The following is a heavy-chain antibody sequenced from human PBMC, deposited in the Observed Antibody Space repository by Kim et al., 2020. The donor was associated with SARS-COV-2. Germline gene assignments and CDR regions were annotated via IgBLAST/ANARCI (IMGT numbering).Heavy chain of an antibody. CDR2: IFYLGST. D-gene: IGHD6-13*01. V-gene: IGHV4-59*01. CDR3: ARSSSSWNNWFDP. CDR1: RGSINDYY. Sequence: SETLSLTCTVSRGSINDYYWSWIRQSPEKGLEWIGYIFYLGSTNYNPSLKSRVTISVDTSKNQFSLCLSSVTAADTATYYCARSSSSWNNWFDPWGQGTLVTVSS. J-gene: IGHJ5*02.